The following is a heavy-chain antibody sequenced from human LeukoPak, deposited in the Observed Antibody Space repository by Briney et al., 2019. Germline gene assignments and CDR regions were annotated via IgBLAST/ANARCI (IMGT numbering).Heavy chain of an antibody. CDR2: ISDGGNT. V-gene: IGHV3-23*01. D-gene: IGHD1-26*01. CDR3: ASALMIYYYFDY. Sequence: GGSLRLSCAASGFTFSSYAMSWVRQAPGKGLEWVSAISDGGNTYYADSVKGRFNISRDNSKNTLYLQMKSLRAEDTGVYYCASALMIYYYFDYWGEGTLVTVS. J-gene: IGHJ4*02. CDR1: GFTFSSYA.